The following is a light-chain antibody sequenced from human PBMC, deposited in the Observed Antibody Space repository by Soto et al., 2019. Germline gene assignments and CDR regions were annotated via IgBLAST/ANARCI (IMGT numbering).Light chain of an antibody. CDR2: AAS. Sequence: DIQLTQSPSFLSASVGDRVTISCRASQGISSYLAWYQHKPGKAPNLLISAASTLQSGVPSRFSGSGSGTEFTLTISSLLPEDFATYYCQQSFITPRTFGQGTKVDI. J-gene: IGKJ1*01. CDR1: QGISSY. CDR3: QQSFITPRT. V-gene: IGKV1-9*01.